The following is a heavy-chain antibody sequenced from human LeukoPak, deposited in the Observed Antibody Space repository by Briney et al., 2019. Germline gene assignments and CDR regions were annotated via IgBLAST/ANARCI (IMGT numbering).Heavy chain of an antibody. V-gene: IGHV4-59*08. CDR3: ARLYGDYLSPIHY. D-gene: IGHD4-17*01. CDR1: GGSISSYY. Sequence: KPSETLSLTCTVSGGSISSYYWSWIRQPPGKGLEWIGYIYYSGSTNYNPSLKSRVTISVDTSKNQFSLKLRSVTAADTAVYYCARLYGDYLSPIHYWGQGTLVTVSS. CDR2: IYYSGST. J-gene: IGHJ4*02.